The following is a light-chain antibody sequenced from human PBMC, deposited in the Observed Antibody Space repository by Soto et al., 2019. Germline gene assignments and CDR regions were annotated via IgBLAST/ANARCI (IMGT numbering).Light chain of an antibody. CDR1: SSDVGGYDY. CDR3: SSYTSSSTLWV. Sequence: QSVLTQPASVSGSPGQSITISCTGTSSDVGGYDYVSWYQHHPGKAPQLIIYEVSNRPSGVSDRFSGSKSDNTASLTISGLQAEDEADYYCSSYTSSSTLWVFGGGTKLTVL. CDR2: EVS. V-gene: IGLV2-14*01. J-gene: IGLJ3*02.